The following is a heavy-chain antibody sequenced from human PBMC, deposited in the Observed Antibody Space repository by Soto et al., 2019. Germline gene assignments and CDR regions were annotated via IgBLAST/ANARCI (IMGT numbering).Heavy chain of an antibody. CDR1: GGSISSYY. CDR3: AGSGYDIDYFDY. Sequence: SSETLSLTCTVSGGSISSYYWSWIRQPPGKGLEWIGYIYYSGSTNYNPSLKSRVTISVDTSKNQFSLKLSSVTAADTAVYYCAGSGYDIDYFDYWGQGTLVTVSS. J-gene: IGHJ4*02. V-gene: IGHV4-59*01. CDR2: IYYSGST. D-gene: IGHD5-12*01.